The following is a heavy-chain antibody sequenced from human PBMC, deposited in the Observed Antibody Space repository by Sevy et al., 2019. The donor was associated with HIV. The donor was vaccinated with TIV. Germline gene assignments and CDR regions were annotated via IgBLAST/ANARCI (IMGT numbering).Heavy chain of an antibody. CDR1: GFAFSDYA. V-gene: IGHV3-30-3*01. CDR3: PRFPPERAFDI. CDR2: VSYDGSNT. J-gene: IGHJ3*02. Sequence: GGSLRLSCEAFGFAFSDYAMHWVRQVPGKGLEWMVVVSYDGSNTSYADSVMSRFTVSRDNSVNTVYLQMNSLRRDDTAVLYCPRFPPERAFDIWGQGTTVTVSS.